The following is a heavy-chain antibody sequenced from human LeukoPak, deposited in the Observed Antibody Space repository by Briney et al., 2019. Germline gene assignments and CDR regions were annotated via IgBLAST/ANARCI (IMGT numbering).Heavy chain of an antibody. D-gene: IGHD2/OR15-2a*01. Sequence: GGSLRLSCAASRFTLSNYEMNWVRQAPGKGLEWVSYISSSGYITFYADSVKGRFTISRDNAKDSLYLQMNSLRDEDTAVYYCASLSSTNWSDYWGQGTLVTVSS. V-gene: IGHV3-48*03. CDR1: RFTLSNYE. CDR3: ASLSSTNWSDY. CDR2: ISSSGYIT. J-gene: IGHJ4*02.